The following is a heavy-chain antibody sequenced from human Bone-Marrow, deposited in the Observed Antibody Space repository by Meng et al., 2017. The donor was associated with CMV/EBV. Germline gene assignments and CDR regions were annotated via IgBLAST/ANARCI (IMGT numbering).Heavy chain of an antibody. CDR3: ASERITMIVVAY. CDR2: INPSGGST. CDR1: GGTFSSYT. J-gene: IGHJ4*02. Sequence: ASVKVSCKASGGTFSSYTISWVRQAPGQGLEWMGIINPSGGSTSYAQKFQGRVTMTRDTSTSTVYMELSSLRSEDTAVYYCASERITMIVVAYWGQGTLVTVSS. V-gene: IGHV1-46*01. D-gene: IGHD3-22*01.